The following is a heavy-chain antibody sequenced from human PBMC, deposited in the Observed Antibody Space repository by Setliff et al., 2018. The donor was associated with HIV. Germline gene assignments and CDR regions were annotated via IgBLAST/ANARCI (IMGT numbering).Heavy chain of an antibody. Sequence: GESLKISCKTSGYSFTSYWIAWVRQMPGKGLECMGIIYPGDSGDSDIRYSPSFQGQVTISADKSISTAFLQWSSLKASDTAVYYCAGHSTTWYPNWFDPWGQGTLVPVSS. D-gene: IGHD2-2*01. CDR2: IYPGDSGDSDI. CDR3: AGHSTTWYPNWFDP. V-gene: IGHV5-51*01. J-gene: IGHJ5*02. CDR1: GYSFTSYW.